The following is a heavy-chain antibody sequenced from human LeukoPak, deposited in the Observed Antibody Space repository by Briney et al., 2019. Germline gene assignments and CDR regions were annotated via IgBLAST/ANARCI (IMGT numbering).Heavy chain of an antibody. CDR2: INNSDIT. CDR1: GGTFSGHY. Sequence: SETLSLTCAVYGGTFSGHYWRWIRQPPGNGLEWIGKINNSDITYYNPSLKSRVTISVDTSKNQFSLKLSSVTAADTAVYYCARARGATIFQPAFEIWGQGTMVTVSS. D-gene: IGHD5-24*01. J-gene: IGHJ3*02. CDR3: ARARGATIFQPAFEI. V-gene: IGHV4-34*01.